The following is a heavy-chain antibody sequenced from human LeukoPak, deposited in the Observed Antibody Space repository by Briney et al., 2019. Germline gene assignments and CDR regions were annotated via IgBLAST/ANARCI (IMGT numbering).Heavy chain of an antibody. J-gene: IGHJ4*02. CDR3: VPLYHGGVAY. V-gene: IGHV3-64D*06. Sequence: GGSLRLSCSASGFTFSSYGMYWVRQAPGKGLEYVSAISSDGGSTYYADSVKGRFTISRDNSKNTLYLQVRSLRAEDTAVYYCVPLYHGGVAYWGQGTLVTVSS. CDR1: GFTFSSYG. D-gene: IGHD3-16*02. CDR2: ISSDGGST.